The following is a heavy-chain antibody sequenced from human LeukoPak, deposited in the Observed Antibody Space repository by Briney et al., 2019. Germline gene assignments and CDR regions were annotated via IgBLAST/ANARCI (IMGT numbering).Heavy chain of an antibody. J-gene: IGHJ4*02. D-gene: IGHD5-12*01. CDR2: IYASGST. CDR1: GGSISSYY. V-gene: IGHV4-4*07. Sequence: SETLSLTCTVSGGSISSYYRNWIRQPAGKGLEWIGRIYASGSTNCNPSLKSRVTMSVDTSKNQFSLKLSSVTAADTAVYYCARLNSGWPLDYWGQGTLVTVSS. CDR3: ARLNSGWPLDY.